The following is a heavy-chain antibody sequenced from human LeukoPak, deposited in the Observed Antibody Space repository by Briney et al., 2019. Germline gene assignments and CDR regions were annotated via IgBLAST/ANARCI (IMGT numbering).Heavy chain of an antibody. CDR1: GFTFSSYS. CDR2: ISSSSSYI. D-gene: IGHD2/OR15-2a*01. CDR3: AKDRTSKRGAYFDY. Sequence: GGSLRLSCAASGFTFSSYSMNWVRQAPGKGLEWVSSISSSSSYIYYADSVKGRFTISRDNAKNSLYLQMNSLRAEDTALYYCAKDRTSKRGAYFDYWGQGALVTVSS. V-gene: IGHV3-21*04. J-gene: IGHJ4*02.